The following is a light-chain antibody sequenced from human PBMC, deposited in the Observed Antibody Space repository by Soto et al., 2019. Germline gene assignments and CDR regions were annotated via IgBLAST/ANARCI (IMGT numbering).Light chain of an antibody. J-gene: IGKJ4*01. CDR2: DAS. CDR1: QSVGRNY. Sequence: EIVLTQSPGTLSLSPGESATLSCSASQSVGRNYLAWFQHKPDQAPRLLIYDASNRATGVPDRFSGSGSGTDFTLSVTRLEPEDFAVYYCHQYAVSPLTFGGGTTVEIK. V-gene: IGKV3-20*01. CDR3: HQYAVSPLT.